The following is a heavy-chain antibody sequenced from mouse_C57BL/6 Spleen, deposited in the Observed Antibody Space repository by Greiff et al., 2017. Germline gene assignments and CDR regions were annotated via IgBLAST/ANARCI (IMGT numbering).Heavy chain of an antibody. V-gene: IGHV14-2*01. Sequence: VQLQQSGAELVKPGASVKLSCTASGFNIKDYYMHWVKQRTEQGLEWIGRIDPEDGATKYAPNFQGKATITADTSSNTAYLQLSSLTSEDTAFYYCARGYYGSSYHYYARDYWGQGTSVTGSS. D-gene: IGHD1-1*01. CDR2: IDPEDGAT. CDR1: GFNIKDYY. CDR3: ARGYYGSSYHYYARDY. J-gene: IGHJ4*01.